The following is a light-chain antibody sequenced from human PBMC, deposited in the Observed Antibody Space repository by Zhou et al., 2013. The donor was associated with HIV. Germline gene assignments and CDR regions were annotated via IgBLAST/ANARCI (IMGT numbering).Light chain of an antibody. V-gene: IGKV3-15*01. Sequence: EIVMTQSPATLSVSPGERATLSCRASQSVSSNLAWYQQKPGQAPRLLISGASTRATGIPVRFSGSGSGTEFTLTISSMQSEDFAVYYCQQYNNWPPMYTFGQGTRLEI. CDR2: GAS. J-gene: IGKJ2*01. CDR1: QSVSSN. CDR3: QQYNNWPPMYT.